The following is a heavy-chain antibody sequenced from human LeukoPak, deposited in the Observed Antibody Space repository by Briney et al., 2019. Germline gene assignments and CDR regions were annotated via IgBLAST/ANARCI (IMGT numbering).Heavy chain of an antibody. CDR2: INPSGGST. CDR3: ASSSGYYYVDY. Sequence: ASVKVSCKASGYTFTSYYMHWVRQAPGQGLEWVGIINPSGGSTSYAQKFQGRVTMTRDTSTSTVYMELSSLRSEDTAVYYCASSSGYYYVDYWGQGTLVTVSS. V-gene: IGHV1-46*01. CDR1: GYTFTSYY. D-gene: IGHD3-22*01. J-gene: IGHJ4*02.